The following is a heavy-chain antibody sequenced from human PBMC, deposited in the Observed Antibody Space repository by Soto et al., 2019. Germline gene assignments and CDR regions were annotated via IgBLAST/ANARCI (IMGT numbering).Heavy chain of an antibody. V-gene: IGHV4-30-2*01. CDR2: IYHSGST. D-gene: IGHD5-18*01. J-gene: IGHJ4*02. Sequence: PSETLSLTCAVSGGAIISLGYSCIWSRQPPGKGLEWIGYIYHSGSTYHNPSLKSRVPISVDRSKNQFSLKLSSVTAADTAVYYCAREGGYSYGFDYWGKGTQVTVSS. CDR3: AREGGYSYGFDY. CDR1: GGAIISLGYS.